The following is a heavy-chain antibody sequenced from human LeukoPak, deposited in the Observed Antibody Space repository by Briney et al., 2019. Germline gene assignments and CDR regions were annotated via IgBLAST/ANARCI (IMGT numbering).Heavy chain of an antibody. V-gene: IGHV4-39*07. J-gene: IGHJ6*03. D-gene: IGHD3-16*01. CDR3: ARLYGYYYYMDV. CDR1: GGSISSSSYY. Sequence: PSETLSLTCTVSGGSISSSSYYWGWIRQPPGKGLEWIGEINHSGSTNYNPSLKSRVTISVDTSKNQFSLKLSSVTAADTAVYYCARLYGYYYYMDVWGKGTTVTISS. CDR2: INHSGST.